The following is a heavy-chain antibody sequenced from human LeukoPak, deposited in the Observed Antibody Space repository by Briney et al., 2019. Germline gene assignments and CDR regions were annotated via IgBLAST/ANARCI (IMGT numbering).Heavy chain of an antibody. D-gene: IGHD3-10*01. CDR3: AGGKYSMVRGVIIDYFDY. Sequence: SQTLSLTCAVSGGSISSGGYSWRWIRQPPGKGLEWIVYIYHSGSTYYNPSLKSRVTISVDRSKNQFPLKLSSVTAADMAVYYCAGGKYSMVRGVIIDYFDYWGQGTLVTVSS. CDR2: IYHSGST. CDR1: GGSISSGGYS. J-gene: IGHJ4*02. V-gene: IGHV4-30-2*01.